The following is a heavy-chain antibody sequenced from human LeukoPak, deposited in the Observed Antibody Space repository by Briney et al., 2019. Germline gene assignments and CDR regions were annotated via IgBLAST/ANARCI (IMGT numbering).Heavy chain of an antibody. Sequence: ETSETLSLTCTVSGGSISTYHWNWIRQPAGKGLEWIGRIYTTGITSYNPSLKSRVSVSVDTSKNQFSLKLSSVTAADTAVYYCARGKVVAGTPGQNSWDSWGQGTLVTVSS. D-gene: IGHD6-19*01. CDR2: IYTTGIT. CDR1: GGSISTYH. V-gene: IGHV4-4*07. CDR3: ARGKVVAGTPGQNSWDS. J-gene: IGHJ4*02.